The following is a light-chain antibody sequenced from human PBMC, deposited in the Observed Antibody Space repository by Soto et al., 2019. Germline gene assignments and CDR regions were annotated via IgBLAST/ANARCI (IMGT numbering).Light chain of an antibody. CDR3: QQYHTFPLT. CDR2: DAF. CDR1: QNINNW. J-gene: IGKJ4*01. V-gene: IGKV1-5*01. Sequence: DIQMTQSPSTLSASVGDRVTITCRASQNINNWMAWYHQKPGEAPKRLIYDAFSLQTGVPFTFSGSGSGTEFSLTISSLQPDDFGTYYCQQYHTFPLTFGGGTKVEIK.